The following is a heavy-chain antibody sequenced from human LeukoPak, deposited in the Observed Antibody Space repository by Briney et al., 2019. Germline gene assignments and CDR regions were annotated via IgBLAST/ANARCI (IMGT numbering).Heavy chain of an antibody. Sequence: GASVKVSCKASGYTFTGYYIHWVRQAPGQGLEWMGWINPNSGGTNYAPKFQGRVTMTRDTSISTAYMELSRLRSDDTAVYYCARDYDILTGYYSWFDPWGQGTLVTVSS. J-gene: IGHJ5*02. D-gene: IGHD3-9*01. CDR2: INPNSGGT. CDR3: ARDYDILTGYYSWFDP. CDR1: GYTFTGYY. V-gene: IGHV1-2*02.